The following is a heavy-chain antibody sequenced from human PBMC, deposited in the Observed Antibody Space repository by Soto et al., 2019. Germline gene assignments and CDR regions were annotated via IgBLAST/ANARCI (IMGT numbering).Heavy chain of an antibody. J-gene: IGHJ4*02. V-gene: IGHV3-21*01. CDR3: ARDQPGYSYGYGLGY. Sequence: EVQLVESGGGLVKPGGSLRLSCAASGFTFSSYSMNWVRQAPGKGLEWVSSISSSSSYIYYAASVKGRITISRDNAKNSLYLQMNSLRAEDTAVYYWARDQPGYSYGYGLGYWGQGTLVTVSS. CDR2: ISSSSSYI. D-gene: IGHD5-18*01. CDR1: GFTFSSYS.